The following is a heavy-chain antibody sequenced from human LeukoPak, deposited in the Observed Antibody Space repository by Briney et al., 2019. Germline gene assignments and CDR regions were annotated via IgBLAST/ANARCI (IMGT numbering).Heavy chain of an antibody. CDR2: IILILGIA. J-gene: IGHJ4*02. D-gene: IGHD2-15*01. V-gene: IGHV1-69*04. Sequence: ASVKVSCKASGGTFSSYAISWVRQAPGQGLEWMGRIILILGIANYAQKFQGRVTITADKSTSTAYMELSSLRSEDTAVYYCARDGRYCSGGSCYVDYWGQGTLVTVSS. CDR3: ARDGRYCSGGSCYVDY. CDR1: GGTFSSYA.